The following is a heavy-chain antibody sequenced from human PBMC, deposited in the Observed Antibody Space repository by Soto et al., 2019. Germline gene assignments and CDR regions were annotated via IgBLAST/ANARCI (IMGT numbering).Heavy chain of an antibody. CDR3: GRGRSGQIVVFY. Sequence: GALVKVSCKASGYTFTGHYIHWVRQAPEQGPEWMGEIGPESGATRYAQKFQGRVTMTRDMSITTVYTELNNLSPDDTAVYYCGRGRSGQIVVFYWGQGTPVTVS. CDR1: GYTFTGHY. CDR2: IGPESGAT. J-gene: IGHJ4*02. D-gene: IGHD5-12*01. V-gene: IGHV1-2*02.